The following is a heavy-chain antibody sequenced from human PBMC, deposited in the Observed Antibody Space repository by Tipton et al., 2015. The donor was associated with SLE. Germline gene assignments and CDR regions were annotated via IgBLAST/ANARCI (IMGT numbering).Heavy chain of an antibody. CDR1: GDSISSGGYF. CDR3: ASAYSSSSYYYYYYMDV. CDR2: IYYSGST. J-gene: IGHJ6*03. Sequence: TLSLTCTVSGDSISSGGYFWSWIRQHPGKGLEWIGYIYYSGSTYYNPSLKSRLTISVDTSKNQFSLKLSSVTAADTAVYYCASAYSSSSYYYYYYMDVWGKGTTVTVSS. D-gene: IGHD6-6*01. V-gene: IGHV4-31*03.